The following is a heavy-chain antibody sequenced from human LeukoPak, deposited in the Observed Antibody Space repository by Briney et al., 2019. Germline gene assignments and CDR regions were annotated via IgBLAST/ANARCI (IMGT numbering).Heavy chain of an antibody. CDR3: ARSPGYCSGSSCSSDKNWFDP. CDR2: INPSGGST. D-gene: IGHD2-15*01. J-gene: IGHJ5*02. CDR1: GYTFTSYY. V-gene: IGHV1-46*01. Sequence: ASVKVSCKASGYTFTSYYMHWVRQAPGQGLEWMGIINPSGGSTSYAQKFQGRVTMTRDTSTSTVYMELSSLRSEDTAVYYCARSPGYCSGSSCSSDKNWFDPWGQGTLVTVSS.